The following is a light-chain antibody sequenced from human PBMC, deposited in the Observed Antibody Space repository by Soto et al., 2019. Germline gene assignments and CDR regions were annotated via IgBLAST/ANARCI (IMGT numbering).Light chain of an antibody. V-gene: IGLV6-57*04. CDR2: EDN. CDR1: SGSIASNY. J-gene: IGLJ2*01. Sequence: NFMLTQPHSVSESPGKTVTISCTRSSGSIASNYVQWYQQRPGSAPTPVIYEDNERPSGVPYRFSGSIDSSSNSASLTISGLKTDDEADYYCQSYHSGNVVFGGGTKVTVL. CDR3: QSYHSGNVV.